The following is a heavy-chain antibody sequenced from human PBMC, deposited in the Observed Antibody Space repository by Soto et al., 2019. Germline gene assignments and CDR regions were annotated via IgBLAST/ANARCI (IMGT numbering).Heavy chain of an antibody. V-gene: IGHV1-69*12. D-gene: IGHD2-15*01. CDR3: ASWLKGPDIGNYYYGMDV. J-gene: IGHJ6*02. Sequence: QVQLVQSRAEVKKPGSSVKVSCKASGGAFSDYAFSWVRQAPGQGLEWLGGIMPIFRAPAYAQKFQGRVTITADEFTRTAYMEMNSLRSEDTAVYYCASWLKGPDIGNYYYGMDVWGQGTTVTVS. CDR1: GGAFSDYA. CDR2: IMPIFRAP.